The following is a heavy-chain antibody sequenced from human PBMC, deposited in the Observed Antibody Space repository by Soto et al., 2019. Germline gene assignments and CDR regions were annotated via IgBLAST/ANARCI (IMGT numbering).Heavy chain of an antibody. CDR1: GGSFSGYY. J-gene: IGHJ6*03. D-gene: IGHD2-15*01. V-gene: IGHV4-34*01. CDR3: ARVYCSGGSCSPRVRYYYYFMDV. CDR2: INHSGST. Sequence: SEPLSLTCAVYGGSFSGYYWSWIRQPPGKGLEWSGEINHSGSTNYNPSLKSRVTISVDTSKNQFSLKLSSVTAADTAVYYCARVYCSGGSCSPRVRYYYYFMDVWAKGTTVTVSS.